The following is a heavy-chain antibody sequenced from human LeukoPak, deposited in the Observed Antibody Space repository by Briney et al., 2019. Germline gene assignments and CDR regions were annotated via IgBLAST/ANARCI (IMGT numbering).Heavy chain of an antibody. CDR2: IIPIFGTA. CDR1: GGTFSSYA. Sequence: EASVKVSCKASGGTFSSYAISWVRQAPGQGLEWMGGIIPIFGTANYAQKFQGRVTITADESTSTAYMELSSLRSEDTAVYYCARYSGAPYDSGSYSQDIDAFDIWGQGTMVTVSS. V-gene: IGHV1-69*13. D-gene: IGHD3-10*01. J-gene: IGHJ3*02. CDR3: ARYSGAPYDSGSYSQDIDAFDI.